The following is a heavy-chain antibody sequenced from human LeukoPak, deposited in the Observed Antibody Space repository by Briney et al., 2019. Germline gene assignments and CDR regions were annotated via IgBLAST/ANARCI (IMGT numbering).Heavy chain of an antibody. CDR3: ARLGFGTPGDY. CDR2: IYTSGST. CDR1: GGSISSGSYY. J-gene: IGHJ4*02. D-gene: IGHD3-10*01. Sequence: SETLSLTCTVSGGSISSGSYYWSWIRQPAGKGLEWIGRIYTSGSTNYNPSLKSRVTISVDTSKNQFSLKLSSVAAADTAVYYCARLGFGTPGDYWGQGTLVTVSS. V-gene: IGHV4-61*02.